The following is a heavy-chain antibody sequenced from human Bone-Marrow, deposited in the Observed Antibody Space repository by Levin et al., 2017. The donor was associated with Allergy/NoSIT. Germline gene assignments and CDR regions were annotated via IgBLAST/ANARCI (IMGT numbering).Heavy chain of an antibody. CDR3: AVIDFRSGYAYDH. CDR1: GYTFISYG. J-gene: IGHJ4*02. D-gene: IGHD3-3*01. CDR2: VSTYNGRT. V-gene: IGHV1-18*01. Sequence: ASVKVSCEASGYTFISYGMNWVRQAPGQGLEWMGWVSTYNGRTNLAQKFQGRVTMTADTSTSTVYMEMRSLRSDDTGIYYCAVIDFRSGYAYDHWGQGTLVAVSS.